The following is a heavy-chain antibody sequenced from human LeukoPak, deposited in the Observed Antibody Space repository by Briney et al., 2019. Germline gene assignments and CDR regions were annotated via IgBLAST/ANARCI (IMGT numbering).Heavy chain of an antibody. V-gene: IGHV1-69*13. CDR1: GGTFSSYA. CDR3: AREVYSYGAIDY. J-gene: IGHJ4*02. Sequence: VASVKVSCKASGGTFSSYAISWMRQAPGQGLEWMGGIIPIFGTANYAQKFQGRVTITADESTSTAYMELSSLRSEDTAVYYCAREVYSYGAIDYWGQGTLVTVSS. CDR2: IIPIFGTA. D-gene: IGHD5-18*01.